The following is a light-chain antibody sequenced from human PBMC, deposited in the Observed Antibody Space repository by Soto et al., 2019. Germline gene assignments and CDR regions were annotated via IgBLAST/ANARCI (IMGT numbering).Light chain of an antibody. V-gene: IGKV3-20*01. CDR3: QQFGNSLYT. CDR1: QSVSSSH. Sequence: EIVLTQSPGTLSLSPGERATLSCKASQSVSSSHLAWYQQKVGQPPRLLLHGTSSRAAGIPDRFSGSGSGTDFTLTISRLEPEDFAVYYCQQFGNSLYTFGQGTKLEIK. J-gene: IGKJ2*01. CDR2: GTS.